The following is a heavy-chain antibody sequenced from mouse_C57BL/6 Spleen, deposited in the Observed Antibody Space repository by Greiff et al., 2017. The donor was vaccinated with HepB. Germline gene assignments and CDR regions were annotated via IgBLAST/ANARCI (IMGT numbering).Heavy chain of an antibody. V-gene: IGHV1-82*01. CDR2: IYPGDGDT. J-gene: IGHJ4*01. CDR1: GYAFSSSW. Sequence: QVQLKESGPELVKPGASVKISCKASGYAFSSSWMNWVKQRPGKGLEWIGRIYPGDGDTNYNGKFKGKATLTADKSSSTAYMQLSSLTSEDSAVYFWARQRHYAMDYWGQGTSVTVSS. CDR3: ARQRHYAMDY.